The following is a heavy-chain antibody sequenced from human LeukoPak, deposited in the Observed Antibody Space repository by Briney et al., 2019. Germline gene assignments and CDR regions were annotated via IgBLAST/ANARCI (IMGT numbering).Heavy chain of an antibody. CDR2: ISSSSSYI. Sequence: GGSLRLSCAASGFTFSSYTMNWVRQAPGKGLEWVSSISSSSSYIYYADSVKGRFTISRDNAKNSLYLQMNSLRAEDTAVYYCVRGGIASAFDIWGQGTMVTVSS. CDR3: VRGGIASAFDI. V-gene: IGHV3-21*01. CDR1: GFTFSSYT. D-gene: IGHD6-13*01. J-gene: IGHJ3*02.